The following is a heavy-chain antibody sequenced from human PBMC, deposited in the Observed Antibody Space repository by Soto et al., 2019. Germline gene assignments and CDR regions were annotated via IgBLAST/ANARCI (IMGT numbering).Heavy chain of an antibody. Sequence: PGGSLRLSCAASGFTFSSYGMHWVRQAPGMGLEWVAVISYEGTNKYYADSVKGRFTISRDNSKDTLYLQMNSLRAEDTAVYQCAKDADMVSLRSVDFWGQGTLVTVTS. CDR1: GFTFSSYG. CDR3: AKDADMVSLRSVDF. V-gene: IGHV3-30*18. CDR2: ISYEGTNK. J-gene: IGHJ4*02. D-gene: IGHD5-12*01.